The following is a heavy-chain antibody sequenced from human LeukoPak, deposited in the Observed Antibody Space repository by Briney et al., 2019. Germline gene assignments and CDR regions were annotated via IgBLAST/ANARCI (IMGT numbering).Heavy chain of an antibody. CDR3: ARGRQLSGYDFWSGYRNWYFDL. D-gene: IGHD3-3*01. V-gene: IGHV4-59*01. J-gene: IGHJ2*01. Sequence: PSETLSLTCTVSGGSISSYYWSWIRQPPGKGLEWIGYIYYSGSTNYNPSLKSRVTISVDTSKNQFSLKLSSVTAADTVVYYCARGRQLSGYDFWSGYRNWYFDLWGRGTLVTVSS. CDR1: GGSISSYY. CDR2: IYYSGST.